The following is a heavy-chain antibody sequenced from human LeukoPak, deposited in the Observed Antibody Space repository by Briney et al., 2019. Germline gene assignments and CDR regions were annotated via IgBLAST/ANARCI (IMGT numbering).Heavy chain of an antibody. CDR2: YIYYSARPYYSGSA. D-gene: IGHD1-26*01. CDR3: ARVMGATRGMDV. V-gene: IGHV4-39*07. CDR1: GASIGSGGYY. Sequence: SETLSLTCTVSGASIGSGGYYWGWIRQHPGKGLEWIGYIYYSARPYYSGSANYNPSLKSRLTISVDTSKNQFSLKVRSVSAADTAVYYCARVMGATRGMDVWGQGTTVTVSS. J-gene: IGHJ6*02.